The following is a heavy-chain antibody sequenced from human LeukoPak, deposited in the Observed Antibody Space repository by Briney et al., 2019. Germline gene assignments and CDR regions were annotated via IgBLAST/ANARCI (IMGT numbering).Heavy chain of an antibody. D-gene: IGHD2-2*01. V-gene: IGHV3-64*01. J-gene: IGHJ4*02. CDR1: GLTFSSYA. Sequence: QPGGSLRLSCAASGLTFSSYAMYWVRRTPGKGLEYVSVISGNGVSTHYATSVKGRFTISRDNSKNTLYLQMGSLRAEDMAVYYCARDASDIVVVPAAVGPFDLWGQGTLVTVSS. CDR2: ISGNGVST. CDR3: ARDASDIVVVPAAVGPFDL.